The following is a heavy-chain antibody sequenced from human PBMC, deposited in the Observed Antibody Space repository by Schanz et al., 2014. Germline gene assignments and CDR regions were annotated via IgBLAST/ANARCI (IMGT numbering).Heavy chain of an antibody. J-gene: IGHJ4*02. CDR1: GASISGSY. CDR2: IHYTGST. CDR3: AKDRVPYY. Sequence: QVQLQESGPGLVRPSETLSLTCTVSGASISGSYWSWNRQPPGKGLEWIGSIHYTGSTNYSPSLKSRVTISLDTTNNRFSLKLSSVTAADTAVYYCAKDRVPYYWAQGTLVTVSS. V-gene: IGHV4-59*01.